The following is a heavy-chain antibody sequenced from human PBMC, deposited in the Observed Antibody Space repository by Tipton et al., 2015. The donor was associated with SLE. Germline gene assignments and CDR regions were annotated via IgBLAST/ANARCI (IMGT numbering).Heavy chain of an antibody. CDR1: GGSISDRDYY. V-gene: IGHV4-39*07. J-gene: IGHJ6*02. CDR2: IFFNGNT. CDR3: VRQPPGGGPGFQYDMDV. D-gene: IGHD1-14*01. Sequence: TLSLTCNVSGGSISDRDYYWGWIRQPPGKGLEWIGNIFFNGNTYYTPSLKSRVTISLDTSKNQFSLNVRSVTAADSAVYYCVRQPPGGGPGFQYDMDVWGQGTTVTVSS.